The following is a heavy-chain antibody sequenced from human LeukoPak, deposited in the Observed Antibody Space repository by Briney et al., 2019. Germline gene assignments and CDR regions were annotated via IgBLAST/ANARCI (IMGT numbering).Heavy chain of an antibody. CDR3: ARSRYCSSTSGYGFLDY. V-gene: IGHV3-33*01. J-gene: IGHJ4*02. D-gene: IGHD2-2*01. CDR2: IWYDGSNK. CDR1: GFTFSTYG. Sequence: PGGSLTLFCAASGFTFSTYGMQWVRQAPGKGLQWVAVIWYDGSNKQYAHSVKGRFTISRDNSKNTLYLQMNSLRAEDTAVYYCARSRYCSSTSGYGFLDYWGQGALVTVSS.